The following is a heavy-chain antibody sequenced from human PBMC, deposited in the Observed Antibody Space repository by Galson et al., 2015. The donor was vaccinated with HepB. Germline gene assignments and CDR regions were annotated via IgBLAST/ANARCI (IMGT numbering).Heavy chain of an antibody. CDR2: IISDGSSM. D-gene: IGHD6-13*01. J-gene: IGHJ2*01. V-gene: IGHV3-74*01. Sequence: SLRLSCAASGFTFSSFWMVWVRQPPGKGLVWVSRIISDGSSMIYADTVKGRFTVSRDNAKNTLYLQMYTLRAEDTAVYYCARVVGIAAPGWHFDLAGPGSLVTVSS. CDR1: GFTFSSFW. CDR3: ARVVGIAAPGWHFDL.